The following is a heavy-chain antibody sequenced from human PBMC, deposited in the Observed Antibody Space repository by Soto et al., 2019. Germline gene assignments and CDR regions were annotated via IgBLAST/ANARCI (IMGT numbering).Heavy chain of an antibody. D-gene: IGHD4-4*01. CDR1: GGSISSSNW. CDR2: IYHSGST. J-gene: IGHJ5*02. Sequence: QVQLQESGPGLVKPSGTLSLTCAVSGGSISSSNWWSWVRQPPGKGLEWIGEIYHSGSTNYNPSLKSRVPISVDKSKNQFSLKLSSVTAADTAVYYCASSGATVTTERFWFDPWGQGTLVTVSS. V-gene: IGHV4-4*02. CDR3: ASSGATVTTERFWFDP.